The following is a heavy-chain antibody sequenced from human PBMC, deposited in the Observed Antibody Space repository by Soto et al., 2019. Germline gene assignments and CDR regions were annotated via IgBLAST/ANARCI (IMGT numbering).Heavy chain of an antibody. D-gene: IGHD2-15*01. CDR1: GYTFTRYT. V-gene: IGHV1-3*01. CDR2: INPDNGNT. Sequence: ASVKVSCKASGYTFTRYTMNWVRQAPGQRLEWMGWINPDNGNTKSSQKFQDRVIITRDTSASTAYMDLSGLRSEDTAVYYCARGIATGQLDPWGQGTLVTVLL. J-gene: IGHJ5*02. CDR3: ARGIATGQLDP.